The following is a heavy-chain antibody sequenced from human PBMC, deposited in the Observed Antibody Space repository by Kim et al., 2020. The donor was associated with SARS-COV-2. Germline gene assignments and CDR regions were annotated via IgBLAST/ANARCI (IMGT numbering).Heavy chain of an antibody. Sequence: SETLSLTCAVYGGSFSGYYWSWIRQPPGKGLECIGEINHSGSTNYNPSLKSRVTISVDTSKNQFSLKLSSVTAADTAVYYCARVRGVTVLLGYYYYGMDVWGQGTTVTVSS. CDR3: ARVRGVTVLLGYYYYGMDV. CDR1: GGSFSGYY. CDR2: INHSGST. J-gene: IGHJ6*02. D-gene: IGHD3-10*01. V-gene: IGHV4-34*01.